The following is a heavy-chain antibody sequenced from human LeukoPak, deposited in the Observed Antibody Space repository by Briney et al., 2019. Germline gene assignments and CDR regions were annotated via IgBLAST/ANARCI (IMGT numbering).Heavy chain of an antibody. Sequence: PSETLSLTCTVSGGSISSYYWSWIRQPPGKGLEWIGYIYYSGSTNYNPSLKSRVTISVDTSKNQFSLKLSSVTAADTAVYYCARDRLPYYYDSSGYSRWYFDLRGRGTLVTVSS. CDR2: IYYSGST. CDR3: ARDRLPYYYDSSGYSRWYFDL. J-gene: IGHJ2*01. CDR1: GGSISSYY. D-gene: IGHD3-22*01. V-gene: IGHV4-59*01.